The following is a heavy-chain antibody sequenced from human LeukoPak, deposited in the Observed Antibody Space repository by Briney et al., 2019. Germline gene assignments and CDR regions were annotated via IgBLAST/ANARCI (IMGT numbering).Heavy chain of an antibody. Sequence: ASVKASCKASGYTFTSYGISWVRQAPGQGLEWMGWISAYNGNTKYAQKFQGRVTMTTDTSTSTAYMEVRSLRSDDTAVYYCARDWGIAVAFYWGQGTLVTVSS. CDR2: ISAYNGNT. CDR1: GYTFTSYG. CDR3: ARDWGIAVAFY. V-gene: IGHV1-18*01. J-gene: IGHJ4*02. D-gene: IGHD6-19*01.